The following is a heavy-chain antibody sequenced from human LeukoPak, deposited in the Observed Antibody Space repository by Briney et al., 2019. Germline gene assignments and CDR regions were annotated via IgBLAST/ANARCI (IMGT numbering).Heavy chain of an antibody. CDR1: GGTFSSYA. CDR3: ACGSNGHMGLGY. J-gene: IGHJ4*02. Sequence: ASVKVSCKASGGTFSSYAISWVRQAPGQGLEWMGWISAYNGNTNYAQKLQGRVTMTTDTSTSTAYMELRSLRSDDTAVYYCACGSNGHMGLGYWGQGTLVTVSS. D-gene: IGHD2-8*01. V-gene: IGHV1-18*01. CDR2: ISAYNGNT.